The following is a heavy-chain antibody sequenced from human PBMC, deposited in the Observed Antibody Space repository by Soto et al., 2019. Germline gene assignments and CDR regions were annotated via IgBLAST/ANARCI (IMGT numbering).Heavy chain of an antibody. CDR1: GFTFSSYS. D-gene: IGHD4-17*01. J-gene: IGHJ6*02. V-gene: IGHV3-48*03. CDR2: IFTTGTTI. Sequence: GGSLRLSCVASGFTFSSYSMVWVRQAPGKGLEWVSYIFTTGTTIYYADSVKGRFTVSRDNAKNSLFLLLNSLRAEDTAVYYCARDLPIFDYGVLHYYYGMDVWGQGTTVTGSS. CDR3: ARDLPIFDYGVLHYYYGMDV.